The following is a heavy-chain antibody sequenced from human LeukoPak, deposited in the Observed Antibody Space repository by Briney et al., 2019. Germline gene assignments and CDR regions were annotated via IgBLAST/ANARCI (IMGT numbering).Heavy chain of an antibody. D-gene: IGHD5-18*01. CDR2: INTNTGNP. CDR3: ARAWIQLWVRYGMDV. V-gene: IGHV7-4-1*02. CDR1: GYTFTGYA. Sequence: ASLKVSCKASGYTFTGYAMNWVRQAPGQGLEWMGWINTNTGNPTYAQGFTGRFVFSLDTSVSTAYLQISSLKAEDTAVYYCARAWIQLWVRYGMDVWGQGTTVTVSS. J-gene: IGHJ6*02.